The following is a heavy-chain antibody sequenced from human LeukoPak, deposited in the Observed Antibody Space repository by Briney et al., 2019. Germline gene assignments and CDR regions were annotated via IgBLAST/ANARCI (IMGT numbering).Heavy chain of an antibody. CDR3: ARKWELYDYYGMDV. J-gene: IGHJ6*02. V-gene: IGHV1-3*01. CDR1: GYTFTSYA. CDR2: INAGNGNT. Sequence: ASVKVSCKASGYTFTSYAMHWVRQAPGQRLEWMGWINAGNGNTKYSQKFQGRVTITRDTSASTAYMELSSLRSEDTAVYYCARKWELYDYYGMDVWGQGTTVTVSS. D-gene: IGHD1-26*01.